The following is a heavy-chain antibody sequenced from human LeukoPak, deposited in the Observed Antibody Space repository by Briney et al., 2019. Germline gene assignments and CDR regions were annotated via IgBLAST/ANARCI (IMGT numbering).Heavy chain of an antibody. J-gene: IGHJ6*02. CDR2: IRSKANNYAT. D-gene: IGHD1-26*01. CDR3: IRGAASGSYYGFDV. V-gene: IGHV3-73*01. CDR1: GFTFSGST. Sequence: PGGSLRLSCAASGFTFSGSTMHWVRQASGKGLEWVGRIRSKANNYATAYATSVKGRFTLSRDDSRNTAYLQMNSLKTEDTAVYYCIRGAASGSYYGFDVWGQGATATVSS.